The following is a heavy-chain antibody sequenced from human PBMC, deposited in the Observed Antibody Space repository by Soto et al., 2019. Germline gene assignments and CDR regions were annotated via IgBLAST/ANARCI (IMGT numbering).Heavy chain of an antibody. V-gene: IGHV3-66*01. CDR2: IYSGGST. Sequence: GGSLRLSCAASGFTVSSNYMSWVRQAPGKGLEWVSVIYSGGSTYFADSVKDRFSISRDNSKNTLYLQMNSLRAEDTAVYYCASNSGSYESGYWGQGTLVTVSS. CDR1: GFTVSSNY. J-gene: IGHJ4*02. CDR3: ASNSGSYESGY. D-gene: IGHD1-26*01.